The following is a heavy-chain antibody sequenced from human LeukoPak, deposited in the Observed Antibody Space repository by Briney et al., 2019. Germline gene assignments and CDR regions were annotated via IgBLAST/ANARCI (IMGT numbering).Heavy chain of an antibody. CDR2: ISGSGGST. CDR1: GFTFDDYG. Sequence: GGSLRLSCAASGFTFDDYGMSWVRQAPGKGLEWVSAISGSGGSTYYADSVKGRFTISRDNSKNTLYLQMNSLRAEDTAVYYCAKGGQWLMPDYWGQGTLVTVSS. D-gene: IGHD6-19*01. J-gene: IGHJ4*02. V-gene: IGHV3-23*01. CDR3: AKGGQWLMPDY.